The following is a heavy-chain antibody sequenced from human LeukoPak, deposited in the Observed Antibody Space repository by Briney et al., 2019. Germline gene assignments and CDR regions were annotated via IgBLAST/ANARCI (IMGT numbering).Heavy chain of an antibody. Sequence: PETLSLTCTVSGGSISSYYWSWIRQPPGKGLEWIGYIYYSGSTNYNPSLKSRVTISVDTSKNQFSLKLSSVTAADTAVYYCARHQNSLWFGEKAFDIWGQGTMVTVSS. J-gene: IGHJ3*02. CDR1: GGSISSYY. D-gene: IGHD3-10*01. CDR3: ARHQNSLWFGEKAFDI. V-gene: IGHV4-59*08. CDR2: IYYSGST.